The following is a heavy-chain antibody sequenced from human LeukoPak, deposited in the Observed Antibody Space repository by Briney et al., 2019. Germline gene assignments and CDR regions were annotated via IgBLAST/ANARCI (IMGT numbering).Heavy chain of an antibody. CDR1: GFTFTSYS. D-gene: IGHD2-2*02. CDR2: ISSSSSSYI. Sequence: GGSLRLSCTASGFTFTSYSMNWVRQAPGKGLEWVSSISSSSSSYIYYADSVKGRFTISRDNAKKSVYLQMNSLRAEDTAVYYCARGIKGAYCSSTSCYNYFDSWAQGTLVTVSS. V-gene: IGHV3-21*01. CDR3: ARGIKGAYCSSTSCYNYFDS. J-gene: IGHJ4*02.